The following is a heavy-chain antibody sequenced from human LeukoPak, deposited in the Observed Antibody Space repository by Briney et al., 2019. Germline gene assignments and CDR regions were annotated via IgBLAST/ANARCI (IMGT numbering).Heavy chain of an antibody. V-gene: IGHV4-61*09. D-gene: IGHD3-22*01. CDR3: ARSGPDSSGYYYLDY. J-gene: IGHJ4*02. CDR1: GGSISSGSYY. CDR2: IYTSGST. Sequence: SETLSLTCTVSGGSISSGSYYWSWIRQPAGKGLEWIVHIYTSGSTNYNPSLRSRVTISVDTSKNQFSLKLSSVTAADTAVYYCARSGPDSSGYYYLDYWGQGTLVTVSS.